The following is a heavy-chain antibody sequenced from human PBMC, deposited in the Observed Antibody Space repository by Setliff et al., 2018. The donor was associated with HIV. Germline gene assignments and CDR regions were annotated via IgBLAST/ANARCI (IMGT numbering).Heavy chain of an antibody. CDR3: ARIIMPRGGAFDI. CDR1: GGSISSGSYY. Sequence: SETLSLTCTVSGGSISSGSYYWSWIRQPAGKGLQWIGRIYTSGSTNYNPSLKSRVTLSVDTSKNQFSLKLNSVTAADTAVYYCARIIMPRGGAFDIWGQGTMVT. J-gene: IGHJ3*02. D-gene: IGHD3-10*01. V-gene: IGHV4-61*02. CDR2: IYTSGST.